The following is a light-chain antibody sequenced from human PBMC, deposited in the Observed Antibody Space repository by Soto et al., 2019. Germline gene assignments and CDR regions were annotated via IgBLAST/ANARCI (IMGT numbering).Light chain of an antibody. CDR3: YSKDV. V-gene: IGLV3-10*01. CDR1: AVPRKY. CDR2: EDT. Sequence: SYELTQPPSVSVSPRQTARITCSGDAVPRKYVYWYQKKSGQAPVLVIYEDTKRPSGIPERFSGSRSGTMDTLTISGAHVEDEADCNCYSKDVFEKGTKVTVL. J-gene: IGLJ1*01.